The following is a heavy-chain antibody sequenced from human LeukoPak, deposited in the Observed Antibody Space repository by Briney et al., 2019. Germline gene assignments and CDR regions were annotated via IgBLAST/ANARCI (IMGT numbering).Heavy chain of an antibody. V-gene: IGHV4-39*07. D-gene: IGHD1-26*01. J-gene: IGHJ4*02. CDR2: IYYSGST. CDR1: GGSISSSSYY. CDR3: ARRGSYFDY. Sequence: SETLSLTCTVSGGSISSSSYYWGWFRQPPGKGLEWIGSIYYSGSTYYNPSLKSRVTISVDTSKNQFSLKLSSVTAADTAVYYCARRGSYFDYWGQGTLVTVSS.